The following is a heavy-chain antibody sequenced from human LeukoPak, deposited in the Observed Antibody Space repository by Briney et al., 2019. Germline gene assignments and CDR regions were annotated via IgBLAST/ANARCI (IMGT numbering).Heavy chain of an antibody. V-gene: IGHV3-33*06. CDR2: IWYDGSNK. J-gene: IGHJ4*02. Sequence: GGSLRLSCAASGFTFSSYGMHWVRQAPGKGLEWVAVIWYDGSNKYYADSVKGRFTISRDNSKNTLYLQMNSLRAEDTAVYYCAKEGGYSYGYPRGYSDYWGQGTLVTVSS. CDR1: GFTFSSYG. CDR3: AKEGGYSYGYPRGYSDY. D-gene: IGHD5-18*01.